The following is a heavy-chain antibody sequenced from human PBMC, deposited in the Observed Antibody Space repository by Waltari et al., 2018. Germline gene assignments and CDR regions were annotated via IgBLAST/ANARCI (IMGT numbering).Heavy chain of an antibody. CDR3: ARVLNDYIWGSYRDYYYGMDV. J-gene: IGHJ6*02. CDR1: GGTFSSYA. V-gene: IGHV1-69*08. Sequence: QVQLVQSGAEVKKPGSSVKVSCKASGGTFSSYAISWVRQAPGQGLEWMGRIIPIFGTANYAQEFQGRVTITADKSTSTAYMELSSLRSEDTAVYYCARVLNDYIWGSYRDYYYGMDVWGQGTTVTVSS. CDR2: IIPIFGTA. D-gene: IGHD3-16*02.